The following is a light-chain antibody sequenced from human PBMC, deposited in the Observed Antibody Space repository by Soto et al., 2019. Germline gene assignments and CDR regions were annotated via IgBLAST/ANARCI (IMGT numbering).Light chain of an antibody. Sequence: QSVLTQPPSVSGAPGQRVTISCTGSSPNIGTGYDVHWYQQLPGTAPKLLIYGNNNRPSGVPDRFSGSKSGTSASLAITGLQAEDEADYYCQCYDSSLSAWVFGGGTKLTVL. V-gene: IGLV1-40*01. CDR1: SPNIGTGYD. CDR3: QCYDSSLSAWV. CDR2: GNN. J-gene: IGLJ3*02.